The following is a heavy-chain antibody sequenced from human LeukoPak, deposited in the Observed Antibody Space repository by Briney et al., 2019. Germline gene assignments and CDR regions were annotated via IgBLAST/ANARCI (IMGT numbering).Heavy chain of an antibody. CDR3: AKDSAAAATGYFDY. J-gene: IGHJ4*02. CDR1: GFTFTTYA. V-gene: IGHV3-23*01. D-gene: IGHD6-13*01. Sequence: GGSLRLSCAASGFTFTTYAMNWVRQPPGKGLERVSAVDGTGGSTWYADSVKGRFTISRDNSKRTLYLQMNSLRAEDTAVYYCAKDSAAAATGYFDYWGQGTLVTVSS. CDR2: VDGTGGST.